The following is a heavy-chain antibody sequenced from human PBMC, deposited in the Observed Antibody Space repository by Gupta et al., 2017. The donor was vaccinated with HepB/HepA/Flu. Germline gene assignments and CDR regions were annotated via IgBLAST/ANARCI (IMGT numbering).Heavy chain of an antibody. V-gene: IGHV3-11*01. Sequence: QVQLVESGGGLVKPGGSLRLSCAASGFTFSAYNMSWIRQAPGKGLEWVSYISSSGSTIYDADSVKGRFTISRDNAKNSLYLQMNSLRAEDTAVYYCARLAVAGNWFDPWGQGTLVTVSS. J-gene: IGHJ5*02. CDR1: GFTFSAYN. CDR3: ARLAVAGNWFDP. CDR2: ISSSGSTI. D-gene: IGHD6-19*01.